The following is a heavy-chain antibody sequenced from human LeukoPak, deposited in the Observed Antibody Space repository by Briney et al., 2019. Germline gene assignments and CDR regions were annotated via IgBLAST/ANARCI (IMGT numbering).Heavy chain of an antibody. Sequence: GESLKISCKGSGYSFTSYWIGWVRQMPGKGLEWMGIIYPSDSDTRYSPSFQGQVTISADKSISTAYLQWSSLKASDTAMYYCARHPPQVTTEYYYYMDVWGKGTTVTVSS. CDR2: IYPSDSDT. V-gene: IGHV5-51*01. J-gene: IGHJ6*03. D-gene: IGHD4-11*01. CDR1: GYSFTSYW. CDR3: ARHPPQVTTEYYYYMDV.